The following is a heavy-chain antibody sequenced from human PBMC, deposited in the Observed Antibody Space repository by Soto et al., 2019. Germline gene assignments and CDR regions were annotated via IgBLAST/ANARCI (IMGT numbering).Heavy chain of an antibody. D-gene: IGHD5-12*01. J-gene: IGHJ6*03. CDR1: GDSFNDYY. CDR3: ARESGGATATLDYYYFYMDV. Sequence: QVQLVQSGAEVRKPGASVTVSCRSSGDSFNDYYIHWVRQAPGQGFEWMGWINPNGGVTKDAPKFQGWVSMTRDTSIRTVYMQLSRLRSDDTAVYYCARESGGATATLDYYYFYMDVWGTGTTVTVSS. V-gene: IGHV1-2*04. CDR2: INPNGGVT.